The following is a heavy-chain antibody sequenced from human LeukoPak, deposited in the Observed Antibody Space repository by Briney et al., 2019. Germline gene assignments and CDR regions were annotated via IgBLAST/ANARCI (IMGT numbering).Heavy chain of an antibody. D-gene: IGHD3-9*01. V-gene: IGHV4-38-2*02. CDR1: GYSISSGYY. CDR2: IYYSGST. CDR3: ARDYYDILTGYSPGGY. Sequence: SETLSLTCTVSGYSISSGYYWGWIRQPPGKGLEWIGSIYYSGSTYYNPSLKSRVTISVDTSKNQFSLKLSSVTAADTAVYYCARDYYDILTGYSPGGYWGQGTLVTVS. J-gene: IGHJ4*02.